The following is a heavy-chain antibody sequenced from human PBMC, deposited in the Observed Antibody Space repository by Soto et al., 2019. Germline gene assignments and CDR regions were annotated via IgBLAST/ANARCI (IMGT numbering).Heavy chain of an antibody. D-gene: IGHD2-21*02. V-gene: IGHV4-59*01. CDR3: VGSWGDQISSFDY. CDR2: IYYSGST. Sequence: SETLSLTCTVSGGSISSYYWSWIRQPPGKGLEWIGYIYYSGSTNYNPSLKSRVTISVDTSKNQFSLKLSSVTAADTAVYYCVGSWGDQISSFDYWGQGTLVTVSS. J-gene: IGHJ4*02. CDR1: GGSISSYY.